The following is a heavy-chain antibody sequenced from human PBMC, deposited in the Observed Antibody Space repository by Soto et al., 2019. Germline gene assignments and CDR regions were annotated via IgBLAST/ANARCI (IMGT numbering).Heavy chain of an antibody. CDR3: ARGSYDYVWGSYRFHWFDP. Sequence: SETLSLTCTVSGGSISSYYWSWIRQPPGKGLEWIGYIYYSGSTNYNPSLKSRVTISVDTSKNQFSLKLSSVTAADTAVYYCARGSYDYVWGSYRFHWFDPWGQGTLVTVSS. J-gene: IGHJ5*02. V-gene: IGHV4-59*01. D-gene: IGHD3-16*02. CDR2: IYYSGST. CDR1: GGSISSYY.